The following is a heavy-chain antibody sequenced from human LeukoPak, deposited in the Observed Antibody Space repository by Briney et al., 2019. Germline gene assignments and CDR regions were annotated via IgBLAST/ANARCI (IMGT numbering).Heavy chain of an antibody. J-gene: IGHJ4*02. CDR3: ARFDFDPNAYYFDY. CDR2: IFTNENT. CDR1: GGSISSSSYY. D-gene: IGHD3-9*01. V-gene: IGHV4-39*07. Sequence: PSETLSLTCTVSGGSISSSSYYWGWIRQPPGKGLEWIGRIFTNENTYYNPSLKSRVTISLDTSKSQFSLQLSSATVADTAVYYCARFDFDPNAYYFDYWGQGSLVTVSS.